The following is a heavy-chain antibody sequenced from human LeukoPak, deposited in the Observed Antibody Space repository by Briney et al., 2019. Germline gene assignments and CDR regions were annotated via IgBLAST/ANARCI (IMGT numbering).Heavy chain of an antibody. J-gene: IGHJ4*02. Sequence: AASVTVSCKASGYTFTSYGISWVRQAPGQGLEWMGWISAYNGNTNYAQKLQGRVTMTTDTSTSTAYMELRSLRSDDTAAYYCARDSLRGPTANDYWGQGTLVTVSS. CDR2: ISAYNGNT. V-gene: IGHV1-18*01. D-gene: IGHD5-18*01. CDR3: ARDSLRGPTANDY. CDR1: GYTFTSYG.